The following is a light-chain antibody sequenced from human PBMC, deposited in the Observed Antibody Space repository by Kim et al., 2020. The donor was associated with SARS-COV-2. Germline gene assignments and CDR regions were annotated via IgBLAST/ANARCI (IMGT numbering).Light chain of an antibody. CDR3: QQYKSWPQT. Sequence: EIQLTQIPSTLSSSLGESATITCRASQNITNCLAWYQQKPGEAPRLLIYKASNLKSGIPSKFSGSGSGTDFTLTTSSLQPDDFATYYCQQYKSWPQTFGQGTKVDIK. V-gene: IGKV1-5*03. CDR1: QNITNC. J-gene: IGKJ1*01. CDR2: KAS.